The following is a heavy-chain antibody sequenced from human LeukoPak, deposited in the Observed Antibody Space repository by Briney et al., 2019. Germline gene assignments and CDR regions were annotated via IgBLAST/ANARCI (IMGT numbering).Heavy chain of an antibody. CDR2: INPNSGGT. D-gene: IGHD3-10*01. V-gene: IGHV1-2*02. CDR3: AREVSGEFVFDY. CDR1: GYTFTGYY. J-gene: IGHJ4*02. Sequence: ASVKVSCKASGYTFTGYYMHWVRQAPGQGLEWMGWINPNSGGTNYAQKFQGRVTMTRDTSISTVYMELSRLGSDDTAVYYCAREVSGEFVFDYWGQGTLVTVSS.